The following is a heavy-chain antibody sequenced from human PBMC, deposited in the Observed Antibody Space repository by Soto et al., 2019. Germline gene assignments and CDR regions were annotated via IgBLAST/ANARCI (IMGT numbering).Heavy chain of an antibody. J-gene: IGHJ4*02. Sequence: EVQLVESGGGLVQPGGSLRLSCAASGFTFSSYSMNWVRQAPGKGLEWVSYISRSSSTIYYADSVKGRFTISRDNAKNSLFLQMNCLRAEDTAVYYCASVVVVPAAMGSDYWGQGTLVTVSS. CDR1: GFTFSSYS. V-gene: IGHV3-48*01. CDR2: ISRSSSTI. CDR3: ASVVVVPAAMGSDY. D-gene: IGHD2-2*01.